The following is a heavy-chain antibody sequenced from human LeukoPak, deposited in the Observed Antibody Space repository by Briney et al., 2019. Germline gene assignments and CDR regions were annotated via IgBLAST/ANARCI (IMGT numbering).Heavy chain of an antibody. V-gene: IGHV4-34*01. D-gene: IGHD3-10*01. CDR1: GGSFSGYY. J-gene: IGHJ5*02. CDR3: ARGRVLWFGELKGWSDP. CDR2: INHSGST. Sequence: PSETLSLTCAVYGGSFSGYYWSWIRQPPGKGLEWIGEINHSGSTNYNPSLKSRVTISVDTSKNQFSLKLSSVTAADTAVYYCARGRVLWFGELKGWSDPWGQGTLVTVSS.